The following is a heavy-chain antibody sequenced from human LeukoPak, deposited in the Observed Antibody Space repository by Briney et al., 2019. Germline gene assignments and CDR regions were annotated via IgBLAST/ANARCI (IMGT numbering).Heavy chain of an antibody. CDR1: GGAFSGYY. Sequence: SETLSLTCAVYGGAFSGYYWSWIRQSPGKGLEWIGEINQGRSPNYNPSLKSRVTIPLDTPKNQFSLKVTSVTAADTAVYYCARRRTWNDVLDSWSQGTRVTVSS. V-gene: IGHV4-34*01. J-gene: IGHJ4*02. CDR2: INQGRSP. D-gene: IGHD1-1*01. CDR3: ARRRTWNDVLDS.